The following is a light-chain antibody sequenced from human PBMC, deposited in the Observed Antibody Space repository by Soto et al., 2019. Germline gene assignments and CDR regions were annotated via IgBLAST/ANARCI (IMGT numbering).Light chain of an antibody. V-gene: IGKV1-13*02. CDR2: DAS. J-gene: IGKJ4*01. CDR1: QGISSA. Sequence: AIQLTQSPSSLSASVGDRVTITCRASQGISSALAWYQQKPGKAPKLLIYDASSLESGVPSRFSGSGSGTDFPLPISSLQPEDFATYYCQQFNSYPLLTFGGGTKVEIK. CDR3: QQFNSYPLLT.